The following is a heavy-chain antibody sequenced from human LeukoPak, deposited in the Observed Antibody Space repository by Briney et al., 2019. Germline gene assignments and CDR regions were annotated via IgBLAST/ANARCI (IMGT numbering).Heavy chain of an antibody. J-gene: IGHJ5*01. V-gene: IGHV3-23*01. CDR1: GFAFSVYA. Sequence: GGSQRLSCTASGFAFSVYAMSWLRQPPGKGLEWVSTINANSGTTSYTASVRGRFTISRDNSKNTLYLQLNTLRADDTATYYCAKPISGGLAVTADWFHPWGQGTLVVVSS. CDR2: INANSGTT. CDR3: AKPISGGLAVTADWFHP. D-gene: IGHD6-19*01.